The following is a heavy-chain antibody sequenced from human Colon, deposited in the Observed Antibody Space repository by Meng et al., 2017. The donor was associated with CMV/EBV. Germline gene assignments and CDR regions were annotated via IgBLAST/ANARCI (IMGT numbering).Heavy chain of an antibody. Sequence: GSLRLSCTVSGGSISSSSYYWGWIRQPPGKGLEWIGSIYYSGSTYYNPSLKSRVTISVDTSKNQFSLKLSSVTAADTAVYYCARRSKWFDYWGQGTLVTVSS. CDR2: IYYSGST. J-gene: IGHJ4*02. CDR3: ARRSKWFDY. CDR1: GGSISSSSYY. D-gene: IGHD1-26*01. V-gene: IGHV4-39*01.